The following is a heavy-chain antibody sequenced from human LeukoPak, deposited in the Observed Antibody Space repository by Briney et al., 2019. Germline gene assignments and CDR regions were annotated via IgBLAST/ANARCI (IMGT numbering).Heavy chain of an antibody. CDR3: ARGGDIVVVPADIGWFDP. CDR1: GFTAGSYA. J-gene: IGHJ5*02. CDR2: IPYDGRNK. D-gene: IGHD2-2*01. Sequence: GSLRPSCAASGFTAGSYAMHWVRQAPGKGLEWVAVIPYDGRNKYYADSGKGRFTISRHNSKKTLYLQMNSLRAEDTAVYYCARGGDIVVVPADIGWFDPWGQGTLVTVSS. V-gene: IGHV3-30*04.